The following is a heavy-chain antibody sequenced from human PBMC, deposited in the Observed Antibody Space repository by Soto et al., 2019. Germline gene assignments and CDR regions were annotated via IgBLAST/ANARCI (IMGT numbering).Heavy chain of an antibody. V-gene: IGHV4-4*02. J-gene: IGHJ6*02. CDR2: IYHSGST. CDR3: ATLPYDILTGPYYYYYGMDV. CDR1: GGSISSSNW. Sequence: NPSETLSLTCAVSGGSISSSNWWSWVRQPPGKGLEWIGEIYHSGSTNYNPSLKSRVTISVDKSKNQFSLKLSSVTAADTAVYYCATLPYDILTGPYYYYYGMDVWGQGTTVTV. D-gene: IGHD3-9*01.